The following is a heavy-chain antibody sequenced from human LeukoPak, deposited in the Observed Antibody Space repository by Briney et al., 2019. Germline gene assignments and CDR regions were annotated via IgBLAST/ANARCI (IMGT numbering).Heavy chain of an antibody. CDR3: ARDKNPGIAAD. J-gene: IGHJ4*02. CDR1: GFTVSSNY. Sequence: GGSLRLSCAASGFTVSSNYMSWVRQAPGRGLEWVSVIYSGGSTYYADSVKGRFTISRDNSKNTLYLQMNSLRAEDTAVYYCARDKNPGIAADWGQGTLVTVSS. V-gene: IGHV3-53*01. CDR2: IYSGGST. D-gene: IGHD6-25*01.